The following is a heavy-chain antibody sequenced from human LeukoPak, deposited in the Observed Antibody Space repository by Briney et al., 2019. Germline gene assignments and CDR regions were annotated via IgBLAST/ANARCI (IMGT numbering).Heavy chain of an antibody. V-gene: IGHV3-30-3*01. CDR3: ARSYDSSGQGAAFDY. J-gene: IGHJ4*02. CDR2: ISYDGSNK. CDR1: GFTFSSYA. D-gene: IGHD3-22*01. Sequence: GRSLRLSCAASGFTFSSYAMHWVRQAPGKGLEWVAVISYDGSNKYYADSVKGRFTISRDNSKNTLNLQMNSLRAEDTAVYYCARSYDSSGQGAAFDYWGQGTLVTVSS.